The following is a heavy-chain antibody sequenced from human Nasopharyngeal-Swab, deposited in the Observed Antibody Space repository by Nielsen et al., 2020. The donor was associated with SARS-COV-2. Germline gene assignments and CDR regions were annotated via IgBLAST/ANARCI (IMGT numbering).Heavy chain of an antibody. J-gene: IGHJ4*02. V-gene: IGHV3-73*01. Sequence: GGSLRLSCAASEFTFSDSAIHWVRQASGKRLEWVGRIRSKGNNYATAYAASVKGRFTIFRDDPTNTAYLQMNSLKTEDTAVYYCTRCGGGCYSGRDYWGQGTLVTVSS. D-gene: IGHD2-15*01. CDR3: TRCGGGCYSGRDY. CDR2: IRSKGNNYAT. CDR1: EFTFSDSA.